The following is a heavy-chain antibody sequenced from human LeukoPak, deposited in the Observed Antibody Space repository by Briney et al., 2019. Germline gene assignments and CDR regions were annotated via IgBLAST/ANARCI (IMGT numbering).Heavy chain of an antibody. V-gene: IGHV3-21*01. CDR1: GFIINTYS. J-gene: IGHJ5*02. Sequence: GGSLRLSCAASGFIINTYSMNWVRQTPGKGLEWVSSINIGTGTIYYADSVRGRFTISRDNANNSLYLQMNSLRVEDTAVYYCARDVSSGWPNNWFDPWGQGTLVTVSS. CDR3: ARDVSSGWPNNWFDP. CDR2: INIGTGTI. D-gene: IGHD6-19*01.